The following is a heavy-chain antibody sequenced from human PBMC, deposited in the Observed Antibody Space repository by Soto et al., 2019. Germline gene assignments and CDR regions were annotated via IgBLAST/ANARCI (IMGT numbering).Heavy chain of an antibody. CDR3: ARGYGDEYTSWDFDH. CDR2: ISAYNGNT. D-gene: IGHD4-17*01. J-gene: IGHJ4*02. CDR1: GYTFTSYG. V-gene: IGHV1-18*01. Sequence: KVSCKASGYTFTSYGISWVRQAPGQGLEWMGWISAYNGNTNYAQKLQGRVTMTTDTSTSTAYMELRSLRSDDTAVYYCARGYGDEYTSWDFDHWGQGTLVTVSS.